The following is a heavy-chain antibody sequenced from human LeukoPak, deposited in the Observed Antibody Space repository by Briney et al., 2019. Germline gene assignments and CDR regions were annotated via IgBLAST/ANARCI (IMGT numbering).Heavy chain of an antibody. CDR2: INGDGRST. CDR3: ARDFMYNTNCVGC. CDR1: GFTFSNYW. V-gene: IGHV3-74*01. D-gene: IGHD2-2*01. J-gene: IGHJ4*02. Sequence: GGSLRLSCAASGFTFSNYWMHWVRHAPGKGLVWVSRINGDGRSTTYADSVKGRFTISRDNAENTLYLQMNSLRADDTAVYYCARDFMYNTNCVGCWGQGTLVIVSS.